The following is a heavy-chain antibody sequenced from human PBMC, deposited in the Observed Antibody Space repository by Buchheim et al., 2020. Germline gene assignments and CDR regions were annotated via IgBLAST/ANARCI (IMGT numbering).Heavy chain of an antibody. V-gene: IGHV3-23*01. Sequence: EVQLLESGGALVQPGGSLRLSCAASGFPFSTYAMSWVRQTPGKGLDWVSGIDGSGGIIHYADSVTGRFTISSDNSKNPLDLQMNSLRVEDTAVYYCAKGVVTMVRGVNIGPNWFDPWGQGTL. D-gene: IGHD3-10*01. CDR1: GFPFSTYA. CDR3: AKGVVTMVRGVNIGPNWFDP. CDR2: IDGSGGII. J-gene: IGHJ5*02.